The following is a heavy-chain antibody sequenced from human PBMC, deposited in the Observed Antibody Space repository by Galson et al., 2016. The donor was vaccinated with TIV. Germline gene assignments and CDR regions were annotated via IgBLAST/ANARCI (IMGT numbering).Heavy chain of an antibody. D-gene: IGHD3-9*01. CDR2: ISVYTGVT. J-gene: IGHJ3*02. Sequence: SVKVSCKASGYTFTRYSISWVRQAPGQGLEWMGWISVYTGVTNSIQKVQGRVTMTIDTSTCTTYMELRSLRSEDTAVYYCARGAYFDLSPDVFDIWGQGTMVTVSS. CDR1: GYTFTRYS. CDR3: ARGAYFDLSPDVFDI. V-gene: IGHV1-18*01.